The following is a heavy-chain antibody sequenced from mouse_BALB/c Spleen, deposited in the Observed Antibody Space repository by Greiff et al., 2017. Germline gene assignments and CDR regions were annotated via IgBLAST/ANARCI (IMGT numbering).Heavy chain of an antibody. CDR1: GFTFSSFG. D-gene: IGHD2-14*01. V-gene: IGHV5-17*02. CDR3: ARGYHYFDY. J-gene: IGHJ2*01. Sequence: EVKLMESGGGLVQPGGSRKLSCAASGFTFSSFGMHWVRQAPEKGLEWVAYISSGSSTIYYADTVKGRFTISRDNPKNTLFLQMTSLRSEDTAMYYCARGYHYFDYWGQGTTLTVSS. CDR2: ISSGSSTI.